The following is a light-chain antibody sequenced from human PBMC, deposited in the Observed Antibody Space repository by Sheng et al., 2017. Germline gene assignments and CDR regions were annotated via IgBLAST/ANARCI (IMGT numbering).Light chain of an antibody. CDR2: DNN. J-gene: IGLJ3*02. CDR1: TSNIGYNY. CDR3: GTWDSSLSAGV. Sequence: QSVLTQPPSVSAAPGQKVTISCSGSTSNIGYNYVSWYQHLPGTAPKLLIYDNNKRPSGIPDRFSGSKSGTSATLGITGLQTGDEADYYCGTWDSSLSAGVFGGGTKLTVL. V-gene: IGLV1-51*01.